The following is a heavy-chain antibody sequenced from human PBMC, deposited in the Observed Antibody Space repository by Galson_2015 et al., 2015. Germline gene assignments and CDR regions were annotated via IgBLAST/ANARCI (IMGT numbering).Heavy chain of an antibody. Sequence: SLRLSCAASGFTFRRYEMHWVRQAPGAGLEWISYISSSGSVIEYADSVKGRFTISRDNAKNSMSLQMNSLRAEDTATYYCVRDSLQEWGIGASGTFDHWGQGAPVTVSS. D-gene: IGHD2-8*01. V-gene: IGHV3-48*03. CDR1: GFTFRRYE. CDR2: ISSSGSVI. J-gene: IGHJ4*02. CDR3: VRDSLQEWGIGASGTFDH.